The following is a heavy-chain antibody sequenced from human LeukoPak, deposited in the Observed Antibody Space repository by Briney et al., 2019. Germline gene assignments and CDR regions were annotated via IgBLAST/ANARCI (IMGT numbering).Heavy chain of an antibody. CDR1: GFTFSIYW. CDR3: ARDLVRAYDSSGYYLDY. CDR2: INSDGSST. D-gene: IGHD3-22*01. Sequence: GGSLRLSCAASGFTFSIYWMHCVRQAPGKGLVWVSRINSDGSSTSYADSVKGRFTISRDNAKNTLYLQMNSLRAEDTAVYYCARDLVRAYDSSGYYLDYWGQGTLVTVSS. J-gene: IGHJ4*02. V-gene: IGHV3-74*01.